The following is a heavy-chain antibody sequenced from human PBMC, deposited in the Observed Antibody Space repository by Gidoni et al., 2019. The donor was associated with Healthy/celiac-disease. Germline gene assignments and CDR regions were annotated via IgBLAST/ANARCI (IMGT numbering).Heavy chain of an antibody. CDR3: ARGGYDSSPI. J-gene: IGHJ4*02. Sequence: QVQLQESGPGLVKPSETLSLTCTVSGGSISSYYWSWIRQPPGKGLEWIGYIYYSGSTNYNPSLKSRVTISVDTSKNQFSLKLSSVTAADTAVYYCARGGYDSSPIWGQGTLVTVSS. V-gene: IGHV4-59*01. D-gene: IGHD3-22*01. CDR1: GGSISSYY. CDR2: IYYSGST.